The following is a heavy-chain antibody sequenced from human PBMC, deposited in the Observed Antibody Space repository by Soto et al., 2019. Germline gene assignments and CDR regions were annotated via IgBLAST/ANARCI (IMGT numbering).Heavy chain of an antibody. V-gene: IGHV1-18*01. CDR1: GYAFTTYG. D-gene: IGHD1-1*01. CDR3: ARGRYGDY. J-gene: IGHJ4*02. Sequence: QVHLVKSGAEVKKPGASVEVSCQGSGYAFTTYGITWVRQAPGQGLEWMGWISAHNGNTNYAQKLQGRVTVTRDTSTSTAYMELRSLRYDDTAVYYCARGRYGDYWGKGALVTVSS. CDR2: ISAHNGNT.